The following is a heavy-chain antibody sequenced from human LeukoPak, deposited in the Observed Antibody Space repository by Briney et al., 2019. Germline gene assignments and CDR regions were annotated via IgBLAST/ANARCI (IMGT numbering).Heavy chain of an antibody. J-gene: IGHJ4*02. Sequence: NPGGSLRLSCAASAFTFSDYYMSWIRQAPGKGLEWVSHISSSGSTIYYADSVKGRFTISRDNAKNSLYLQMNSLRAEDTAVYYCARLGIAVAGTYQPYYFDYWGQGTLVTVSS. D-gene: IGHD6-19*01. V-gene: IGHV3-11*04. CDR3: ARLGIAVAGTYQPYYFDY. CDR2: ISSSGSTI. CDR1: AFTFSDYY.